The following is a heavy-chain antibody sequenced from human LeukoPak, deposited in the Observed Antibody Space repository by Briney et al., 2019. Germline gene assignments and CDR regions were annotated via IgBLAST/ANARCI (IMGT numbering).Heavy chain of an antibody. Sequence: ASVKVPCKASGYTFTGYYMHWVRQAPGQGLEWMGRINPNSGGTNYAQKFQGRVTMTRDTSISTAYMELSRLRSDDTAVYYCASSVLLWFGEKESWFDPWGQGTLVTVSS. D-gene: IGHD3-10*01. CDR3: ASSVLLWFGEKESWFDP. CDR2: INPNSGGT. V-gene: IGHV1-2*06. J-gene: IGHJ5*02. CDR1: GYTFTGYY.